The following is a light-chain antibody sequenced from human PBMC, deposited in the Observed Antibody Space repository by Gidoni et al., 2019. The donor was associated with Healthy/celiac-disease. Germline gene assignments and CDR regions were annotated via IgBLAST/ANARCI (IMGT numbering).Light chain of an antibody. CDR2: QDS. Sequence: SYELTQPPSVDVSPGQTASITCSGDKLGDKYACWYQQKPGQSPVLVIYQDSKRPSGIPERFSGSNSGNTATLTISGTQAMDEADYYCQAWDSSLVVFGGGTKLTVL. CDR1: KLGDKY. CDR3: QAWDSSLVV. V-gene: IGLV3-1*01. J-gene: IGLJ2*01.